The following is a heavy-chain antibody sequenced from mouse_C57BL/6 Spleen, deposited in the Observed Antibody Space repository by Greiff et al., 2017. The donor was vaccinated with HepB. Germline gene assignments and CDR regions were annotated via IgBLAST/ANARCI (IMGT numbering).Heavy chain of an antibody. CDR3: APYYYGSRDWFAY. CDR1: GYTFTSYW. CDR2: IHPNSGST. V-gene: IGHV1-64*01. D-gene: IGHD1-1*01. Sequence: QVQLQQPGAELVKPGASVKLSCKASGYTFTSYWMHWVKQRPGQGLEWIGMIHPNSGSTNYNEKFKSKATLTVDKSSSTAYMQLSSLTSEDSAVYYCAPYYYGSRDWFAYWGQGTLVTVSA. J-gene: IGHJ3*01.